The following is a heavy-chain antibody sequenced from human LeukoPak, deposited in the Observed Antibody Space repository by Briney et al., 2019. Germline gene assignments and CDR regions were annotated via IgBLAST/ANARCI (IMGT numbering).Heavy chain of an antibody. CDR2: INPNSGGT. Sequence: ASVTVSCKASGYTFTGYYMHWVRQAPGQGLEWMGWINPNSGGTNYAQKFQGRVTMTRDTSISTAYMELSRLRSDDTAVYYCARDATEIAVAGNFDYWGQGTLVTVSS. J-gene: IGHJ4*02. V-gene: IGHV1-2*02. CDR1: GYTFTGYY. CDR3: ARDATEIAVAGNFDY. D-gene: IGHD6-19*01.